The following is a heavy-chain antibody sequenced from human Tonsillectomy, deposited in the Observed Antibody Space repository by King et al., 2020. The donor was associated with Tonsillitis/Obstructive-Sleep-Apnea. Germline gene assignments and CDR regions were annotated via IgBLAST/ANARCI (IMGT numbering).Heavy chain of an antibody. CDR1: GYTFTSYG. Sequence: QLVQSGADVKKPGASMKVSCKASGYTFTSYGISWVRQAPGQGLEWMGWISIYNGKTNYAQNLQGRVTMTTDTSTGTAYMELRSLRSDDTAVYYCARPSPVTYYYYMDVGGKGTTVTVSS. CDR2: ISIYNGKT. CDR3: ARPSPVTYYYYMDV. J-gene: IGHJ6*03. V-gene: IGHV1-18*01. D-gene: IGHD5-18*01.